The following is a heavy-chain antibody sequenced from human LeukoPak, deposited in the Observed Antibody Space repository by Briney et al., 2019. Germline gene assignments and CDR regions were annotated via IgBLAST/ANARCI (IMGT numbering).Heavy chain of an antibody. CDR1: GFTFSSYS. CDR2: ISSSSSYI. D-gene: IGHD6-25*01. J-gene: IGHJ4*02. Sequence: PGGSLGLSCAASGFTFSSYSMNWVRQAPGKGLEWVSSISSSSSYIYYADSVKGRFTISRDNAKNSLYLQMNSLRAEDTAVYYCARGRLQYLDYWGQGTLVTVSS. CDR3: ARGRLQYLDY. V-gene: IGHV3-21*01.